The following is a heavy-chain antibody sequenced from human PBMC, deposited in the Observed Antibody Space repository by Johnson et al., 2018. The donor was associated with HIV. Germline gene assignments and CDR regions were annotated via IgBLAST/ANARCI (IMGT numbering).Heavy chain of an antibody. J-gene: IGHJ3*02. CDR1: GLTFSSYA. Sequence: QVQLVESVGGVVQPGGSLRLSCAASGLTFSSYAMYWVRQATGKGLEWVAVISYDGSNKYYADSVKGRFTISRDNSKNTLYLQMNSLRAEDTAVHYCVRALQGWLKWHAFDIWGQGTMVTVSS. V-gene: IGHV3-30*04. D-gene: IGHD5-24*01. CDR2: ISYDGSNK. CDR3: VRALQGWLKWHAFDI.